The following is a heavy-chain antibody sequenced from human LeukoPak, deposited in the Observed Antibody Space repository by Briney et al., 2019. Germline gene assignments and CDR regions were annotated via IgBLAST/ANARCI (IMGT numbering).Heavy chain of an antibody. CDR2: INANSGDT. J-gene: IGHJ4*02. D-gene: IGHD3-22*01. CDR3: AREISGYSDY. CDR1: GYTFTGYY. Sequence: SVKVSCKASGYTFTGYYMHWVRQAPGQGLEWMGWINANSGDTKYAQKFQGRVTMTRDTSISTAYMELSRLRSDDTAMYYCAREISGYSDYWGQGTLVTVSS. V-gene: IGHV1-2*02.